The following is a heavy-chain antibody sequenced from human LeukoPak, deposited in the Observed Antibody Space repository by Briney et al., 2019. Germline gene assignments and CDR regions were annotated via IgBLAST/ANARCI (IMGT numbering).Heavy chain of an antibody. J-gene: IGHJ4*02. CDR3: ARGKSRQQLVHYY. CDR2: MNPNSGNT. Sequence: ASVKVSCKASGYTFTSYDINWVRQATGQGLEWMGWMNPNSGNTGYAQKFQGRVAMTRNTSISTAYMELSSLRSEDTAVYYCARGKSRQQLVHYYWGQGTLVTVSS. CDR1: GYTFTSYD. V-gene: IGHV1-8*01. D-gene: IGHD6-13*01.